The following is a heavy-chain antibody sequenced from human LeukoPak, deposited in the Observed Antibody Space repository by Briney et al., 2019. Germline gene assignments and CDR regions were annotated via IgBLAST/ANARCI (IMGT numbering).Heavy chain of an antibody. V-gene: IGHV4-4*02. CDR2: VHLSGAS. J-gene: IGHJ4*02. Sequence: SETLSLTCAVSGGSIPTTNWWSWVRQPPGKGLEWIGEVHLSGASNYNPSLKSRVNMSIDKSKNQLSLELTSVTAADTAIYYCAGESVVFAPFGFWGQGTLVTVSS. CDR3: AGESVVFAPFGF. CDR1: GGSIPTTNW. D-gene: IGHD2-21*01.